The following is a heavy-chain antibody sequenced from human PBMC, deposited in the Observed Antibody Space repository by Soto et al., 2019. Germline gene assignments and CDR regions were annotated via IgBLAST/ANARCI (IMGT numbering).Heavy chain of an antibody. CDR2: VSHSGDRT. CDR3: AKEGPSYWGGGCYSDY. V-gene: IGHV3-23*01. J-gene: IGHJ4*01. D-gene: IGHD2-21*01. CDR1: GFTFSDYA. Sequence: VQMLQSGGGVVQPGGSLRLSCAASGFTFSDYAMSWVRQAPGRGMEWVSGVSHSGDRTYYADSVKGRFSISRDNSKNILYLEMDSVRAEATAVYYSAKEGPSYWGGGCYSDYWAQGTLVSVSS.